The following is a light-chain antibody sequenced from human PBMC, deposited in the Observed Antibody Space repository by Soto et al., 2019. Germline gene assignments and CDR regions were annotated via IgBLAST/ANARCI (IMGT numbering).Light chain of an antibody. J-gene: IGLJ1*01. CDR3: SSYTSSSTYV. Sequence: LTQPASVSGSPGQSITISCTGTSGDVGGYNYVSWYQQHPGKAPKLMIYDISNRPSGVSNRFSGSKSGNTASLTISGLQAEDEADYYCSSYTSSSTYVFGTGTKVTVL. V-gene: IGLV2-14*01. CDR2: DIS. CDR1: SGDVGGYNY.